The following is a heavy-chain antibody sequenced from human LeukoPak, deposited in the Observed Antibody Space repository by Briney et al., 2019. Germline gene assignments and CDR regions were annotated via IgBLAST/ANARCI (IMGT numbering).Heavy chain of an antibody. Sequence: ASVKVSCKASGYTFTSYYMHWVRQAPGRGLEWMGIINPSGGSTSYAQKFQGRVTMTRDTSTSTVYMELSSLRSEDTAVYYCARGTLAIFGVVHAPLFDYWGQGTLVTVSS. J-gene: IGHJ4*02. D-gene: IGHD3-3*01. CDR3: ARGTLAIFGVVHAPLFDY. CDR1: GYTFTSYY. V-gene: IGHV1-46*01. CDR2: INPSGGST.